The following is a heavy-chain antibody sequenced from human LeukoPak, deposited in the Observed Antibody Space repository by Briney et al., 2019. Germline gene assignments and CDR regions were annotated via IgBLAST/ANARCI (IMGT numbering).Heavy chain of an antibody. D-gene: IGHD2-21*02. CDR1: GFTFTSYN. V-gene: IGHV3-48*02. CDR3: ASSYCGAACQFRALNY. J-gene: IGHJ4*02. Sequence: PGGSLRLSCAASGFTFTSYNMNWVRQAPGKGLEWVSYITTSSSTIYYADSVRGRFTISRDNAKNSPYLQMNSLRDEDTAVYYCASSYCGAACQFRALNYWGQGTLVTVSS. CDR2: ITTSSSTI.